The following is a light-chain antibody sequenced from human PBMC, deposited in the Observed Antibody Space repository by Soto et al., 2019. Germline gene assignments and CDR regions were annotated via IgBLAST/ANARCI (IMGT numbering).Light chain of an antibody. CDR1: QSVSSSY. CDR3: QQCGSSLWT. V-gene: IGKV3-20*01. CDR2: GAS. J-gene: IGKJ1*01. Sequence: EIVLTQSPGTLSLSPGERATLSCRASQSVSSSYLAWYQQKPGQAPRLLIYGASSRATGIPDRFSGSGSGTDFTLTISRLETEDFAVYYCQQCGSSLWTFGQGTKVDIK.